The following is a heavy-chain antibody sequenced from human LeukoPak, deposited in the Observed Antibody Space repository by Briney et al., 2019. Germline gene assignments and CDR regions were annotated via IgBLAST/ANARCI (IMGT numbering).Heavy chain of an antibody. CDR3: ARDKDYYGSGSLLLFDP. CDR2: TSSSDPGT. CDR1: GFPLSSYA. Sequence: PGGSLRLSCAASGFPLSSYAMSWVRQGPGKGLEWVAATSSSDPGTYHADSVRGRFTISRDNSKNTLYLQMNSLRAEDTAVYYCARDKDYYGSGSLLLFDPWGQGTLVTVSS. V-gene: IGHV3-23*01. D-gene: IGHD3-10*01. J-gene: IGHJ5*02.